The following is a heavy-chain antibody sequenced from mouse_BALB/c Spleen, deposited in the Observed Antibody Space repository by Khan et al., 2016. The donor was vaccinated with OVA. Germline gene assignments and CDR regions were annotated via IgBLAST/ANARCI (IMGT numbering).Heavy chain of an antibody. CDR1: GYIFTDYT. V-gene: IGHV1-18*01. CDR3: ARTGYGSLGY. D-gene: IGHD1-1*01. Sequence: VQLQQSGPELVKPGASVKISCKASGYIFTDYTMDWVKQSHGKSLEWIGDINPNNGDTFYNQKFKGKATLTVDKSSSTAFMELRSLTAEDTAVYYCARTGYGSLGYWGQGTPLTVSS. CDR2: INPNNGDT. J-gene: IGHJ2*01.